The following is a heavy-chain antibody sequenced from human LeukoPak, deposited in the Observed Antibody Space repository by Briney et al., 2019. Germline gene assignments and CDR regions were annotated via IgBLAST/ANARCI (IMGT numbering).Heavy chain of an antibody. CDR2: IKQDGSEK. V-gene: IGHV3-7*01. Sequence: GSLRLSCAAYGFTFSSYWMSWVRQAPGKGLEWVANIKQDGSEKYYVDSVKGRFTISRDNAKNSLYLQMNSLRAEDTAVYYCARRSITMIVVVTTSYDYWGQGTLVTVSS. CDR1: GFTFSSYW. CDR3: ARRSITMIVVVTTSYDY. J-gene: IGHJ4*02. D-gene: IGHD3-22*01.